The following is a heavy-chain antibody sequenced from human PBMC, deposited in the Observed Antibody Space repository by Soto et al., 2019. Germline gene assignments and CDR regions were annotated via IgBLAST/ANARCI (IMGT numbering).Heavy chain of an antibody. CDR3: ARGAVVVPNGLIAGMDV. D-gene: IGHD2-15*01. CDR1: GYSFSNFY. J-gene: IGHJ6*02. V-gene: IGHV1-46*01. Sequence: ASVKVSCKPSGYSFSNFYVHWVRQAPGQGLEWMGIIDPSSGTTSYTQKFQERVTMTRDTSMSTVDMELSRLRSEDTAVYYCARGAVVVPNGLIAGMDVWGLGTTVTVS. CDR2: IDPSSGTT.